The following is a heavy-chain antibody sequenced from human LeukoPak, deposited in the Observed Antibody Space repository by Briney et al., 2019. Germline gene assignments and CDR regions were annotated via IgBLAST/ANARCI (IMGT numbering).Heavy chain of an antibody. Sequence: ASVKVSCKVSGYTLTELSMHWVRQAPGKGLEWMGGFDPEDGETIYAQKFQGRVTMTEDTSTDTAYMELSSLRSEDTAVYYCARGSIGIWFGELSPYCFDPWGQGTLVTVSS. CDR2: FDPEDGET. CDR1: GYTLTELS. CDR3: ARGSIGIWFGELSPYCFDP. J-gene: IGHJ5*02. D-gene: IGHD3-10*01. V-gene: IGHV1-24*01.